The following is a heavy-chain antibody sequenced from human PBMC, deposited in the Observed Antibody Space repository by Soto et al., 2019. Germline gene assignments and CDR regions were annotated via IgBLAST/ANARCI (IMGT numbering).Heavy chain of an antibody. CDR1: GGSFSNYA. CDR3: EREVGATNDY. Sequence: QVQLVQSGAEVKKPGSSVKVSCKASGGSFSNYALNWVRQAPGQGLEWMGRIVPFVGITKYAQKFQGRVTITADDSTSTAYMELSSLSSEDTAVYYCEREVGATNDYWGQGTLVAVSS. D-gene: IGHD1-26*01. J-gene: IGHJ4*02. CDR2: IVPFVGIT. V-gene: IGHV1-69*04.